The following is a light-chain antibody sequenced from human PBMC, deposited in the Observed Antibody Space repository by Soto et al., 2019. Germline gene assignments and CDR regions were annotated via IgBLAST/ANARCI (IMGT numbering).Light chain of an antibody. Sequence: IVMTQSPATLSVSPGERASLSCRASQSVSSDLAWYQQKPGQAPRLLIYDASYRATDIPPRFSGSGSGTDFTLTISRLEPEDFAVYYCQQRSSWPPTITFGQGTRREIK. CDR2: DAS. J-gene: IGKJ5*01. CDR1: QSVSSD. CDR3: QQRSSWPPTIT. V-gene: IGKV3-11*01.